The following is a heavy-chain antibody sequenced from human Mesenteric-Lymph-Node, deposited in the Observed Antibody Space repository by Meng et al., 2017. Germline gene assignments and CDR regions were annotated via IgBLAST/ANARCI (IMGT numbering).Heavy chain of an antibody. CDR3: TTRYFDWPYGIFDY. V-gene: IGHV3-11*01. CDR2: ISSSDNIV. D-gene: IGHD3-9*01. Sequence: GGSLRLSCAASGFIFSDYYMSWIRQAPGKGLEWVSYISSSDNIVYYADSVKGRFTISRDNAKNSLYLQMNSLRAEDTAVYYCTTRYFDWPYGIFDYWGQGTLVTVSS. CDR1: GFIFSDYY. J-gene: IGHJ4*02.